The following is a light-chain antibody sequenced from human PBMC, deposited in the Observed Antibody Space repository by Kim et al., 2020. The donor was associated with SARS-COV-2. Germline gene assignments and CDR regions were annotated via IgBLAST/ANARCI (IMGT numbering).Light chain of an antibody. CDR2: KAS. CDR1: QSISSW. CDR3: QQYNSYT. V-gene: IGKV1-5*03. J-gene: IGKJ2*01. Sequence: DIQMTQSPSTLSASVGDRVTITCRASQSISSWLAWYQQKPGKAPKLLIYKASSLESGVPSRFSGSGSGTEFTLTISSPQPDDFATYYCQQYNSYTFGQGTKLEI.